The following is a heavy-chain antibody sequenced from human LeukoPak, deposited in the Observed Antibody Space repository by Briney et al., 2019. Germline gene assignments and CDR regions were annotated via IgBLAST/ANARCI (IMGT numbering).Heavy chain of an antibody. CDR1: GFSFGSYA. CDR3: AKRPSTYCSDGGCYFNY. Sequence: GGSLRLSCAASGFSFGSYAMSWVRQAPGKGLEWVSSISGSGTNTYYADSVKGRFTISRDKTKDTLYLQMNTLRAEDTAVYYCAKRPSTYCSDGGCYFNYWGQGTLVTVSS. J-gene: IGHJ4*02. CDR2: ISGSGTNT. V-gene: IGHV3-23*01. D-gene: IGHD2-15*01.